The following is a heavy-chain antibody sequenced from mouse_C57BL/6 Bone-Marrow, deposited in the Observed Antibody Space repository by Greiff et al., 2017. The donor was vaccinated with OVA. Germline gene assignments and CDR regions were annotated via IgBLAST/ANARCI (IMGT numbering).Heavy chain of an antibody. D-gene: IGHD4-1*01. Sequence: EVKLMESGGGLVQPGGSLKLSCAASGFTFSDYGMAWVRQAPRKGPEWVAFISNLAYSIYYADTVTGRFTISRENAKNTLYLEMSSLRSEDTAMYYCARHEAGTKYYYAMDYWGQGTSVTVSS. CDR3: ARHEAGTKYYYAMDY. V-gene: IGHV5-15*01. CDR1: GFTFSDYG. CDR2: ISNLAYSI. J-gene: IGHJ4*01.